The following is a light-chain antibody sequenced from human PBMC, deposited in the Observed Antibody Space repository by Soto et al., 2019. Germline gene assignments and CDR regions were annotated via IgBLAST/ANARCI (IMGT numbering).Light chain of an antibody. Sequence: DIQMTQSPSSLSASVGDRVTITCRASQGISNYLAWFQQKAGKVPNVLIYAASTLQSGVPSRFSGSGSGTDFTLTISSLQPEDVATYYWQKYNSAPCRTFGGGTKVEIK. CDR2: AAS. J-gene: IGKJ4*01. CDR3: QKYNSAPCRT. CDR1: QGISNY. V-gene: IGKV1-27*01.